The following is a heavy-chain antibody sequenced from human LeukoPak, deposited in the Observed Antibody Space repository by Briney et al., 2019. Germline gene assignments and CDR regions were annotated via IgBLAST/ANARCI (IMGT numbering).Heavy chain of an antibody. D-gene: IGHD3/OR15-3a*01. CDR2: INHSGST. V-gene: IGHV4-34*01. J-gene: IGHJ4*02. Sequence: PGGSLRLSCAAFGFTFSNAWMNWVRQAPGKGLEWIGEINHSGSTNYNPSLKSRVTISVDTSKNQFSLKLRSVTAADTAVYYCARHFGTWGQGTLVTVSS. CDR3: ARHFGT. CDR1: GFTFSNAW.